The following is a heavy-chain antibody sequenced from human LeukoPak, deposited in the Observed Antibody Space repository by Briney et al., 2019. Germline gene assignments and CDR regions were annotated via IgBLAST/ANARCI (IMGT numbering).Heavy chain of an antibody. V-gene: IGHV3-23*01. CDR2: NSGSGGST. D-gene: IGHD1-26*01. Sequence: PGGSLRLSCAAYGFTFSSYAMSWVRQAPGKGLEWVSANSGSGGSTYYADSVKGRFTISRDNSKNTLYLQMNSLRAEDTAVYYCAKVVATFWWELLFWDYWGQGTLVTVSS. J-gene: IGHJ4*02. CDR1: GFTFSSYA. CDR3: AKVVATFWWELLFWDY.